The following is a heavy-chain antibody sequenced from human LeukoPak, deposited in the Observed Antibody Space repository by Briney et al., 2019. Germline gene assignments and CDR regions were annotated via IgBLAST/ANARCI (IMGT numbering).Heavy chain of an antibody. CDR3: ARAGYNLDAFDI. D-gene: IGHD1-1*01. Sequence: GGSLRLSCAASGFTFSSYSMNWVRQAPGKGLEWVSSISSSSYIYYADSVKGRFTISRDNAKNSLYLQMNSLRAEDTAVYYCARAGYNLDAFDIWGQGTMVTVSS. V-gene: IGHV3-21*01. CDR1: GFTFSSYS. J-gene: IGHJ3*02. CDR2: ISSSSYI.